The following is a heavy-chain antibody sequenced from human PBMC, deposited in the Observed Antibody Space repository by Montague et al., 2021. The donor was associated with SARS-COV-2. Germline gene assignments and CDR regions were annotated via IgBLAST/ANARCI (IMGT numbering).Heavy chain of an antibody. D-gene: IGHD6-19*01. Sequence: SETLSLTCTVSGGSISSSSYYWAWIRQPPGMGLEWIGSLYYRGSTYYNPYLKSRVIISVDTSKNQLSLKLSSVTAAATAVYYCATQEDPSGWIPGPFDFWGQGTLLTVSS. CDR3: ATQEDPSGWIPGPFDF. CDR1: GGSISSSSYY. V-gene: IGHV4-39*01. J-gene: IGHJ4*02. CDR2: LYYRGST.